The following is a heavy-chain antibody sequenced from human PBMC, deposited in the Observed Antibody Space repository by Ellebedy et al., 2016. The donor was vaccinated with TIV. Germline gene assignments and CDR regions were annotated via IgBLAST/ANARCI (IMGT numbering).Heavy chain of an antibody. Sequence: PGGSLRLSCKASGYSFTSYWITWVRQMPGKGLEWMGNVDPSDSYTNYSPSFQGHVTISADKSISTAYLQWSSLKASDTAMYYCARRIDLRFYCFDLWGRGTLVTVSS. J-gene: IGHJ2*01. D-gene: IGHD3-3*01. CDR3: ARRIDLRFYCFDL. CDR2: VDPSDSYT. CDR1: GYSFTSYW. V-gene: IGHV5-10-1*01.